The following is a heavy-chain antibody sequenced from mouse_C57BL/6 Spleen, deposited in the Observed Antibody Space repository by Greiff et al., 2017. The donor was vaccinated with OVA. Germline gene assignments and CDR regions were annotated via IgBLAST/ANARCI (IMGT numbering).Heavy chain of an antibody. CDR1: GYSITSGYY. J-gene: IGHJ4*01. CDR3: ARDLIYYGNYGYAMDY. D-gene: IGHD2-1*01. CDR2: ISYDGSN. Sequence: EVQLQESGPGLVKPSQSLSLTCSVTGYSITSGYYWNWIRQFPGNKLEWMGYISYDGSNNYNPSLKNRISITRDTSKNQFFLKLNSVTTEDTATYYCARDLIYYGNYGYAMDYWGQGTSVTVSS. V-gene: IGHV3-6*01.